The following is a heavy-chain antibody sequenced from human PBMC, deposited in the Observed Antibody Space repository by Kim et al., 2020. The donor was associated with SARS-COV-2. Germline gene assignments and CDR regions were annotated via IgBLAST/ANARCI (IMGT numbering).Heavy chain of an antibody. CDR2: INHSGST. J-gene: IGHJ5*02. D-gene: IGHD4-17*01. CDR1: GGSFSGYY. CDR3: ARGGWDLYGGNSNWFDP. V-gene: IGHV4-34*01. Sequence: SETLSLTCAVYGGSFSGYYWSWIRQPPGKGLEWIGEINHSGSTNYNPSLKSRVTISVDTSKNQFSLKLSSVTAADTAVYYCARGGWDLYGGNSNWFDPWGQGTLVTVSS.